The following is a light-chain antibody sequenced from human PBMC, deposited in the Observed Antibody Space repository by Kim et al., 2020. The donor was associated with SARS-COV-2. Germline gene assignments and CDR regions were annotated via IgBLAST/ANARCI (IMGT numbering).Light chain of an antibody. V-gene: IGKV1-27*01. J-gene: IGKJ1*01. Sequence: ASVGDRVTITCRASQGISNYVAWYQQKTGEVPKVLIYAASTLQSGVPSRFSGSGSGTDFTLTISSLQPEDAATYYCQKYNSSPWTFGQGTKVDIK. CDR2: AAS. CDR3: QKYNSSPWT. CDR1: QGISNY.